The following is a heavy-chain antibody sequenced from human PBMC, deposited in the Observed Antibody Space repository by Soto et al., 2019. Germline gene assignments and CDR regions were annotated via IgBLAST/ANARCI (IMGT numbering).Heavy chain of an antibody. CDR3: ARDREGAFDI. J-gene: IGHJ3*02. D-gene: IGHD1-26*01. V-gene: IGHV4-59*01. CDR2: IYYSGST. Sequence: SLTCTVSGGSISSYYWSWIRQPPGKGLEWIGYIYYSGSTNYNPSLKSRVTISVDTSKNQFSLKLSSVTAADTAVYYCARDREGAFDIWGQGTMVTVSS. CDR1: GGSISSYY.